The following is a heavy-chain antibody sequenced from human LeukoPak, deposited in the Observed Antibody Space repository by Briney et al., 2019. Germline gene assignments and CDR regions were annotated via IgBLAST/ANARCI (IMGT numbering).Heavy chain of an antibody. V-gene: IGHV3-30*04. CDR1: GFTFSSYA. CDR3: AREQDIVVVVARGLDY. CDR2: ISYDGSNK. J-gene: IGHJ4*02. D-gene: IGHD2-15*01. Sequence: GRSLRLSCAASGFTFSSYAMHWVRQAPGKGLEWVAVISYDGSNKYYADSVKGRFTISRDNSKNTLYLQMNSLRAEDTAAYYCAREQDIVVVVARGLDYWGQGTLVTVSS.